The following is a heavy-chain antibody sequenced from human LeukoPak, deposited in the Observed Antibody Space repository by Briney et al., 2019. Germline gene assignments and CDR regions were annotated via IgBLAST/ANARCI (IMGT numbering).Heavy chain of an antibody. V-gene: IGHV4-34*01. Sequence: SETLSLTCAVYGGSFSGYYWSWIRQPPGKGLEWIGEINHSGSTNYNPSLKSRVTISVDTSKNQFSLKLSSVTAADTAVYYCVRKRLLITIFDLWWGQGTLVTVSS. D-gene: IGHD3-3*01. J-gene: IGHJ4*02. CDR1: GGSFSGYY. CDR2: INHSGST. CDR3: VRKRLLITIFDLW.